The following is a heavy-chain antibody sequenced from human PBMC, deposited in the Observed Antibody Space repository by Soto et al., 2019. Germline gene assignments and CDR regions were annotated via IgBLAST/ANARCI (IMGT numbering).Heavy chain of an antibody. CDR2: ISGSADST. J-gene: IGHJ6*02. CDR1: GFTFSSFA. CDR3: AKTRGAMIYAISVYGMDV. Sequence: EVQLLESGGGLVQPGGSLRLSCAASGFTFSSFALNWVRQAPGKGLEWVSFISGSADSTFYADSVKGRFTISRDNSKNMLYLQINSLRAEDTAVYYCAKTRGAMIYAISVYGMDVWGQGTTVTVSS. V-gene: IGHV3-23*01. D-gene: IGHD2-8*01.